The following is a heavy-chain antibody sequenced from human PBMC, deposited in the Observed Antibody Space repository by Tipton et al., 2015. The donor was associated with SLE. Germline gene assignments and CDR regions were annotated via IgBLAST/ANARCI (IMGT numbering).Heavy chain of an antibody. V-gene: IGHV7-4-1*02. CDR3: ARLGSIAPLMRFQL. CDR2: INTHTGTA. Sequence: QLVQSGSELKKPGASVNVSCKASGYTFNNYGISWVRQGQAPGQRPEWMGWINTHTGTATHAQGFTGRFVFSLDTSVSTAFLQISSLKVEDTAVYYCARLGSIAPLMRFQLWGQGTLVTVSS. CDR1: GYTFNNYG. J-gene: IGHJ1*01. D-gene: IGHD6-6*01.